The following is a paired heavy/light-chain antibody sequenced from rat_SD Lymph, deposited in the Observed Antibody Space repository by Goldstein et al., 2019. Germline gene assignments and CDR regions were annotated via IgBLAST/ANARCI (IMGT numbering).Heavy chain of an antibody. Sequence: QVQLQQSGAELVKPGSSVKISCKASGYTFTSYDMHWIKQQPGNGLEWIGWIYPGNDNTKYNQKFNGKATLTADKSSSTVYMQLSSLTSEDSAVYFCARDYGGYFDYWGQGVMVTVSS. D-gene: IGHD1-11*01. V-gene: IGHV1-28*01. CDR1: GYTFTSYD. CDR3: ARDYGGYFDY. CDR2: IYPGNDNT. J-gene: IGHJ2*01.
Light chain of an antibody. CDR2: DAS. V-gene: IGKV3S10*01. J-gene: IGKJ2-3*01. CDR3: QQSWNDPYT. CDR1: ESVSIG. Sequence: DTVLTQSPALAVSPGERVTISCRASESVSIGMHWYQEKPGQQPKLLIFDASNLESGVPARFSGSGSGTDFTLTIDPVEAVDTATYFCQQSWNDPYTFGAGTKLELK.